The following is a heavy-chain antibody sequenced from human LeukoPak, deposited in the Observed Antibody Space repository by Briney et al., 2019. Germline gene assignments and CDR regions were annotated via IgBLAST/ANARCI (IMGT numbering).Heavy chain of an antibody. J-gene: IGHJ4*02. CDR1: GFTFSTYS. Sequence: GGSLRLSCAASGFTFSTYSMNWVRQAPGKGLEWVSSISISNNYIYYADSVKGRFTISRDNAKNSLYLQMNSLRAEDTAVYYCARAPFYDSSGPTIGPYYFDYWGQGTLVTVSS. CDR3: ARAPFYDSSGPTIGPYYFDY. CDR2: ISISNNYI. V-gene: IGHV3-21*01. D-gene: IGHD3-22*01.